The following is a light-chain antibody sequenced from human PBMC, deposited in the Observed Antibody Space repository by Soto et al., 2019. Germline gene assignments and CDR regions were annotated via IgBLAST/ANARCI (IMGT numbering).Light chain of an antibody. J-gene: IGKJ1*01. V-gene: IGKV4-1*01. Sequence: DTVMTQSPDSLAVSLGERATINCRSSQSVLYSSSNKNYLAWYQQKPGQPPKLLIYWASTRESGVPDRFSGSGSGTYFTLTISSLQAEDVAVYYCQQYCSSPWTFGQGTKVEIK. CDR1: QSVLYSSSNKNY. CDR2: WAS. CDR3: QQYCSSPWT.